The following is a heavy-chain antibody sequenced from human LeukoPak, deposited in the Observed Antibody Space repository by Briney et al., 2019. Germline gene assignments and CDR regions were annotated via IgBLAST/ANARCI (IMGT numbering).Heavy chain of an antibody. CDR1: GGSISSSSYY. J-gene: IGHJ4*02. D-gene: IGHD3-3*01. CDR2: IYYSGST. V-gene: IGHV4-39*01. Sequence: SETLSLTCTVSGGSISSSSYYWGWIRQPPGKGLEWIGSIYYSGSTYYNPSLKSRVTISVDTSKNQFSLKLSSVTAADTAVYYCARVGFLEWFFGLPAHYFDYWGQGTLVTVSS. CDR3: ARVGFLEWFFGLPAHYFDY.